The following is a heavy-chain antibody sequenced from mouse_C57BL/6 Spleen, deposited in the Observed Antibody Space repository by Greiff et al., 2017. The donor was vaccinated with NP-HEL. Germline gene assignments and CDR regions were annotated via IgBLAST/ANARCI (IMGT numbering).Heavy chain of an antibody. CDR3: ERRMDYAMDY. V-gene: IGHV1-59*01. J-gene: IGHJ4*01. D-gene: IGHD2-3*01. CDR1: GYTFTSYW. CDR2: IDPSDSYT. Sequence: QVQLQQPGAELVRPGTSVKLSCKASGYTFTSYWMHWVKQRPGQGLEWIGVIDPSDSYTNYNQKFKGKATLTVDTSSSTAYMQLSSLTSEDSAVYYCERRMDYAMDYWGQGTSVTVAS.